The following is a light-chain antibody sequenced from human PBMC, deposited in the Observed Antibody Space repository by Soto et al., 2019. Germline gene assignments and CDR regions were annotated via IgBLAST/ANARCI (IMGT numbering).Light chain of an antibody. CDR2: DAS. V-gene: IGKV1-33*01. CDR1: QGIRNC. J-gene: IGKJ4*01. Sequence: DIKMTQSPSSLSASVGDRVTITCQASQGIRNCLNWYQQKPGKAPKLLIYDASNLETGVPSRFSGAKSGTVFTFTISSLQPEDFATYFCQHYVTLPITFGGGTEVEIK. CDR3: QHYVTLPIT.